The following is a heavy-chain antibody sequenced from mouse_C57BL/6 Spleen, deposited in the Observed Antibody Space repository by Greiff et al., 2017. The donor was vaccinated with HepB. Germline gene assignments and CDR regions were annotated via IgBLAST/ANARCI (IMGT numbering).Heavy chain of an antibody. D-gene: IGHD2-4*01. V-gene: IGHV1-15*01. CDR3: YDYDGY. J-gene: IGHJ2*01. CDR1: GYTFTDYE. Sequence: LVESGAELVRPGASVTLSCKASGYTFTDYEMHWVKQTPVHGLEWIGAIDPETGGTAYNQKFKGKAILTADKSSSTAYMELRSLTSEDSAVYYCYDYDGYWGQGTTLTVSS. CDR2: IDPETGGT.